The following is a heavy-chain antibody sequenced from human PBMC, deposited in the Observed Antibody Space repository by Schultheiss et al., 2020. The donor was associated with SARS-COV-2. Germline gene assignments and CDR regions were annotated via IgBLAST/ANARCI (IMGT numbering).Heavy chain of an antibody. J-gene: IGHJ6*02. CDR1: GGSISSGGYY. Sequence: SETLSLTCTVSGGSISSGGYYWSWIRQHPGKGLEWIGYIYYSGSTYYNPSLKSRVTISVDTSKNRFSLKLTSVTAADTAVYYCARGGGLWYGGDYSYYLMDVWGQGTTVTVSS. V-gene: IGHV4-30-4*08. CDR3: ARGGGLWYGGDYSYYLMDV. CDR2: IYYSGST. D-gene: IGHD4-23*01.